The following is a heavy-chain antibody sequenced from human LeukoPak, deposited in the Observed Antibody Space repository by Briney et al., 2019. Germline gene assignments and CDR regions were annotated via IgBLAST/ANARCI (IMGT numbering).Heavy chain of an antibody. V-gene: IGHV4-34*01. Sequence: SETLSLTCAVHGGSFSGYYWSWIRQPPGKGLEWIGEINHSGSTNYNPSLKSRVTISVDTSKNQFSLKLSSVTAADTAVYYCARMPRYSSSRFFDYWGQGTLVTVSS. D-gene: IGHD6-6*01. CDR1: GGSFSGYY. CDR2: INHSGST. CDR3: ARMPRYSSSRFFDY. J-gene: IGHJ4*02.